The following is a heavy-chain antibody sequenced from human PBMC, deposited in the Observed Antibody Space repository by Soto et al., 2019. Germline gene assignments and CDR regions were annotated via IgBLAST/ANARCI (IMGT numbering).Heavy chain of an antibody. J-gene: IGHJ5*02. CDR2: IIPIFGTA. Sequence: QVQLVQSGAEVKKPGSSVKVSCKASGGTFSSYAISWVRQAPGQGLEWMGGIIPIFGTANYAQKFQGRVTITADEPTTDDHTELSSQSSEDAAVYYCARGDLYRTGEFDPRGQGTLVT. D-gene: IGHD1-26*01. CDR1: GGTFSSYA. V-gene: IGHV1-69*12. CDR3: ARGDLYRTGEFDP.